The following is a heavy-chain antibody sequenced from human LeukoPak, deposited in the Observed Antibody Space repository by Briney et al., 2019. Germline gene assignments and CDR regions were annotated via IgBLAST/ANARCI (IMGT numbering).Heavy chain of an antibody. J-gene: IGHJ4*02. CDR1: GGSISSYY. V-gene: IGHV4-59*08. CDR3: ARHEWELPFDY. CDR2: IYYSGST. Sequence: SETLSLTCTVAGGSISSYYWSWIRQPPGKGLEWIGYIYYSGSTNYNPSLKSRVTISVDTSKNQFTLKLSSVTAADTAVYYCARHEWELPFDYWGQGTLVTVSS. D-gene: IGHD1-26*01.